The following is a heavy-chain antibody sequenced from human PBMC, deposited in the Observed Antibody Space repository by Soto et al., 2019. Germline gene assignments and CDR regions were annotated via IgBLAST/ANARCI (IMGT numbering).Heavy chain of an antibody. CDR3: AKASAMFGDKYYYMEV. D-gene: IGHD3-3*01. Sequence: EVQLLESGGTLVQPGGSLRLFCAASGFTFSSYAILWFRQAPGQGLECVSTLSGNGGNTFYADSVKGRFTVSRVNSKSRVSLQMNSLRAVDTALYYCAKASAMFGDKYYYMEVCVKGTTVTVSS. J-gene: IGHJ6*03. CDR2: LSGNGGNT. CDR1: GFTFSSYA. V-gene: IGHV3-23*01.